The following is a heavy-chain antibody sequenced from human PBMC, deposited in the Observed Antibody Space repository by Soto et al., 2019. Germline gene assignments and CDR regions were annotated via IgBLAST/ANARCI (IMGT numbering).Heavy chain of an antibody. CDR1: CASITGSGW. J-gene: IGHJ4*02. CDR3: VRMSVGGYFDY. D-gene: IGHD2-2*01. Sequence: PSETLSLTWSVSCASITGSGWCSLVRQTPEKGLXWIGEIYLRGTAYYQPSLKSRVTISQDKSKNQFSLKLTSVTDADTAVYSGVRMSVGGYFDYWGRGALVTVSS. V-gene: IGHV4-4*02. CDR2: IYLRGTA.